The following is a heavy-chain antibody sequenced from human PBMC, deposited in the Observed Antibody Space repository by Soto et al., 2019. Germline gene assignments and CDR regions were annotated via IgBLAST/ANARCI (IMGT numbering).Heavy chain of an antibody. CDR2: INGDGSVT. J-gene: IGHJ4*02. CDR1: GFSFRGYW. CDR3: VSSSECGVSCDY. D-gene: IGHD2-21*01. Sequence: EVQLVESGGGLIQPGGSLRLSCAASGFSFRGYWMHWVRQVPGKGLEWVLRINGDGSVTQCADSEKGRFTISRDNVNKTLRLQIYSRTAEEAADFYCVSSSECGVSCDYWGQGCLVSVSS. V-gene: IGHV3-74*02.